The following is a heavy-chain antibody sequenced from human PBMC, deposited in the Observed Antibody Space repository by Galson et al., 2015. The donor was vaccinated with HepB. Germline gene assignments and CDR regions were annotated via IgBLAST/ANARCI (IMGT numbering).Heavy chain of an antibody. CDR2: IYSGGST. Sequence: SLRLSCAASGFTVSSNYMSWVRQAPGKGLEWASVIYSGGSTYYADSVKGRFTISRDNSKNTLYLQMNSLRAEDTAVYYCARDRYDLDYYYYYMDVWGKGTTVTVSS. CDR3: ARDRYDLDYYYYYMDV. J-gene: IGHJ6*03. CDR1: GFTVSSNY. V-gene: IGHV3-53*01. D-gene: IGHD3-3*01.